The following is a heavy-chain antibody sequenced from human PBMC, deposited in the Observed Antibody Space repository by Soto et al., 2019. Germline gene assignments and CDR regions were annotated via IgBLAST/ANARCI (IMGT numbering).Heavy chain of an antibody. V-gene: IGHV4-30-4*01. D-gene: IGHD2-15*01. CDR1: GGXLRRGDDY. Sequence: SSQTLSLTCTVSGGXLRRGDDYWRSIRQPPGTGLEWIGYIYYSGSTYYNPSLKSRVTISVDTSKNQFSLKLSSVTAADTAVYYCARDVVEFGGSPHTTKYYGMGVWGQGSTGTISS. J-gene: IGHJ6*02. CDR3: ARDVVEFGGSPHTTKYYGMGV. CDR2: IYYSGST.